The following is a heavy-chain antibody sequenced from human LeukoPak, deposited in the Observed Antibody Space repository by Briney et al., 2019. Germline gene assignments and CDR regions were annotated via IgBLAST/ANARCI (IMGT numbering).Heavy chain of an antibody. D-gene: IGHD4-17*01. CDR1: GYTFTGYY. CDR2: INPNSGGT. CDR3: ARVTTVTTPIFDY. V-gene: IGHV1-2*02. Sequence: ASVKVSCKASGYTFTGYYMHWVRQPPGQGLEWMGWINPNSGGTNYAQKFQGRVTMTRDTSISTAYMELSRLRSDDTAVYYCARVTTVTTPIFDYWGQGTLVTVSS. J-gene: IGHJ4*02.